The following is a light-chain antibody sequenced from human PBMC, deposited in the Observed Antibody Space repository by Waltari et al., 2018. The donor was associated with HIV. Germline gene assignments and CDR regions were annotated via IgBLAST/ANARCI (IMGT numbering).Light chain of an antibody. Sequence: DVQLTQSPSFLSASVGDIGTITCRASQAIGTSLAWYQQKPGKAPNLLISAASTLQSGIPSRFSGDGSGTEFTLTISSLQAEDFATYYCQQLNSYPRTFGQGTKVDFK. V-gene: IGKV1-9*01. J-gene: IGKJ1*01. CDR3: QQLNSYPRT. CDR2: AAS. CDR1: QAIGTS.